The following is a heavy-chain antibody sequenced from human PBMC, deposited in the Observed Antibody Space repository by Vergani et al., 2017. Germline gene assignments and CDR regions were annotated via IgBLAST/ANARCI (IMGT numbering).Heavy chain of an antibody. CDR1: GFTFSDYY. Sequence: QVQLVESGGGLVKPGGSLRLSCAASGFTFSDYYMSWIRQAPGKGLEWIGEINHSGITIYNPSMKSRVTISVDTSKNQFSLKLSSVTAADTAVYYCARGLPNYDFWSGPDAFDIWGQGTMVTVSS. CDR3: ARGLPNYDFWSGPDAFDI. J-gene: IGHJ3*02. V-gene: IGHV4-34*01. D-gene: IGHD3-3*01. CDR2: INHSGIT.